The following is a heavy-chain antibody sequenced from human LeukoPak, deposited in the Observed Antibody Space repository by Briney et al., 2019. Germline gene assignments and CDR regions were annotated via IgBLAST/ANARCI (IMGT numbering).Heavy chain of an antibody. J-gene: IGHJ4*02. Sequence: SETPSLTCAVYGGSLSGYYWSWIRQPPGKGLEWIGEINHSGSTNYNPSLKSRVTISVDTSKNQFSLKLSSVTAADTAVYYCARDYDSSGYPDYWGQGTLVTVSS. CDR2: INHSGST. V-gene: IGHV4-34*01. CDR1: GGSLSGYY. CDR3: ARDYDSSGYPDY. D-gene: IGHD3-22*01.